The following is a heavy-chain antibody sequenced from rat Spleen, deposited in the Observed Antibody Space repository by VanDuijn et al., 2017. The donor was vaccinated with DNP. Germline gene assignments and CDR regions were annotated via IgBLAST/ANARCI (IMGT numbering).Heavy chain of an antibody. CDR2: IWTGGSA. V-gene: IGHV2-16*01. Sequence: QVQLRESGPGLVQPSQTLSLTCTVSGFSLTKYGVSWVRQPPGKGLEWIGAIWTGGSADYKSDLKSQLSITRDTSRNHVLLKMNSLQTEDTAMYFCARFDYWGQGVMVTVSS. J-gene: IGHJ2*01. CDR3: ARFDY. CDR1: GFSLTKYG.